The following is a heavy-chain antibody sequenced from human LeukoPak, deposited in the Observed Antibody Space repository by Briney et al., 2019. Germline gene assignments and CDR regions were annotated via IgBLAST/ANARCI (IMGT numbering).Heavy chain of an antibody. Sequence: GGSLRLSCAASGFTVSSNYMSWVRQAPGRGLEWVSVIYSGGSTYYADSVKGRFTISRDNSKNTLYLQMNSLRAEDTAVYYCAKDSSIVPAAISAFDIWGQGTMVTVSS. CDR3: AKDSSIVPAAISAFDI. D-gene: IGHD2-2*02. V-gene: IGHV3-66*01. CDR1: GFTVSSNY. CDR2: IYSGGST. J-gene: IGHJ3*02.